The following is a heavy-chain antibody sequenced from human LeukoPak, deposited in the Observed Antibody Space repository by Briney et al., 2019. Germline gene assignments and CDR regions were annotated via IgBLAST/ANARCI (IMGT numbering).Heavy chain of an antibody. CDR3: AKVGYSGYDPTDY. Sequence: GGSLRLSCAASGITFSSYGMSWVRQAPGKGLEWVSSISSTGGTTYYADSVKGRFTISRDNSKNTLYLQMNSLRAEDTAVYYCAKVGYSGYDPTDYWGQGTLVTVSS. J-gene: IGHJ4*02. CDR2: ISSTGGTT. V-gene: IGHV3-23*01. D-gene: IGHD5-12*01. CDR1: GITFSSYG.